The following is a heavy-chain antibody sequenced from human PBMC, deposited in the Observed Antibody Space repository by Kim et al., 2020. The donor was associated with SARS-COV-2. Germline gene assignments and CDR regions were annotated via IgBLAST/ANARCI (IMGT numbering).Heavy chain of an antibody. J-gene: IGHJ4*02. CDR2: T. D-gene: IGHD6-13*01. V-gene: IGHV1-8*01. CDR3: ARGPLDSWLDY. Sequence: TGYAQKFQGRVTMTRNTSISTAYMELSSLRSEDTAVYYCARGPLDSWLDYWGQGTLVTVSS.